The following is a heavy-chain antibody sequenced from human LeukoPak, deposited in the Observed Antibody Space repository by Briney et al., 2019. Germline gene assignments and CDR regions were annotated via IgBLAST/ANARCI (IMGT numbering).Heavy chain of an antibody. CDR3: AKGGLQKFDY. V-gene: IGHV3-23*01. CDR1: GFTFSSYA. D-gene: IGHD3-16*01. CDR2: ISGSGGST. Sequence: GGPLRLSCAASGFTFSSYAMSCVPQAPGEGLEWVSAISGSGGSTYYADSVKGRFTISRDNSKNTLYLQMNSLRAEDTAVYYCAKGGLQKFDYWGQGTLVTVSS. J-gene: IGHJ4*02.